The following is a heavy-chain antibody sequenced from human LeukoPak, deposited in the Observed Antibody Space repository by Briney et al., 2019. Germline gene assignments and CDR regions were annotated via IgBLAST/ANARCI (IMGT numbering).Heavy chain of an antibody. CDR2: VWYDGSDK. D-gene: IGHD6-25*01. V-gene: IGHV3-33*01. Sequence: GRSLRLSCAASGFTFSSYGMHWVRQAPGKGLEWVAVVWYDGSDKYYADSVKGRFTISRDNSKNTLYLQMNSLRVEDTAVYYCARYTAAAALDYWGQGTLVTVSS. CDR1: GFTFSSYG. J-gene: IGHJ4*02. CDR3: ARYTAAAALDY.